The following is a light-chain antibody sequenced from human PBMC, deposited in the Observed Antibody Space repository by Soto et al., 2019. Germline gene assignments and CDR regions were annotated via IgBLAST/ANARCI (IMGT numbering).Light chain of an antibody. Sequence: EIVMTQSPSTLSVFPGGRATLSWRASQSVSSTLAWYQQKPGQAPRLLIYDASNRATGIPARFSGSGSGTDFILTISRLEPEDFAVYYCQQFGGSWTFGQGTKVDIK. CDR1: QSVSST. CDR2: DAS. V-gene: IGKV3D-15*01. CDR3: QQFGGSWT. J-gene: IGKJ1*01.